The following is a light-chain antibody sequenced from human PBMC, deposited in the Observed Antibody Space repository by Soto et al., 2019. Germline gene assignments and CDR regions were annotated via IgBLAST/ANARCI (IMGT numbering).Light chain of an antibody. CDR2: GAS. V-gene: IGKV1-16*02. CDR1: QTISNN. CDR3: HQYNSFPLT. Sequence: DIQLTQSPSTLSGSVGDRVTITCRASQTISNNVAWFQQKPGRGPKSLIYGASSLESGVPSKFSGSGFGTDFTLTIRSLQREDFATDYCHQYNSFPLTFGQGTRLEI. J-gene: IGKJ5*01.